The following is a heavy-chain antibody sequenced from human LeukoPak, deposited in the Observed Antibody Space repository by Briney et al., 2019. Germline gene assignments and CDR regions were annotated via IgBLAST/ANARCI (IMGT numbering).Heavy chain of an antibody. Sequence: PGGSLRLSCAASGXIFSSYEMNWVRQAPGKGLEWVSYISSSGSTIYYADSVKGRFTISRDNAKNPLYLQMNSLRAEDTAVYYCARDDSYGLDYWGQGTLVTVSS. V-gene: IGHV3-48*03. CDR1: GXIFSSYE. D-gene: IGHD5-18*01. J-gene: IGHJ4*02. CDR3: ARDDSYGLDY. CDR2: ISSSGSTI.